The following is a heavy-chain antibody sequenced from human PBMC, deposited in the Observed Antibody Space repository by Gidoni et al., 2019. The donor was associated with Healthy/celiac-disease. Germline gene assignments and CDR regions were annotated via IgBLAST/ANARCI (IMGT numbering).Heavy chain of an antibody. Sequence: QVQLQESGPGLVKPSQTLSPTCTVPGGSISRCSYYWSWIRQHAGKGLEWIGRIYTSGSTNYNPSLKSRVTISVDTSKNQFSLKLSSVTAADTAVYYCARESRIAVAGTAHYFDYWGQGTLVTVSS. CDR3: ARESRIAVAGTAHYFDY. J-gene: IGHJ4*02. V-gene: IGHV4-61*02. D-gene: IGHD6-19*01. CDR1: GGSISRCSYY. CDR2: IYTSGST.